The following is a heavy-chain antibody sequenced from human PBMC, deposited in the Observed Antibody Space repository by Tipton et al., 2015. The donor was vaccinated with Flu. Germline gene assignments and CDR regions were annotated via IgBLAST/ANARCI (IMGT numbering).Heavy chain of an antibody. CDR2: ISNDGSNK. J-gene: IGHJ4*02. Sequence: SLRLSCAASGFTFSNYAMHWVRQAPGKGLEWVAVISNDGSNKFYADSVKGRFTISRDNFKNTVHLQVNSLKAEDTAVYFCASSPQIGFCGGDCYSGFDYWGQGTLATVSS. CDR1: GFTFSNYA. D-gene: IGHD2-21*02. V-gene: IGHV3-30*04. CDR3: ASSPQIGFCGGDCYSGFDY.